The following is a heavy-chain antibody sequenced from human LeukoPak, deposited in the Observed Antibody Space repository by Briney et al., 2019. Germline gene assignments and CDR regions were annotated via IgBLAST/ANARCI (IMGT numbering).Heavy chain of an antibody. Sequence: GGSPRFSCAASGFTFSRHWMTWVRQAPGKGLEWVANIKEDGSEKYYVDSVKGRFTISRDNAKNSLYLQMNSLRAEDTAVYYCARVVLYYSYMDVWGKGTTVTVSS. V-gene: IGHV3-7*01. CDR2: IKEDGSEK. J-gene: IGHJ6*03. D-gene: IGHD6-13*01. CDR3: ARVVLYYSYMDV. CDR1: GFTFSRHW.